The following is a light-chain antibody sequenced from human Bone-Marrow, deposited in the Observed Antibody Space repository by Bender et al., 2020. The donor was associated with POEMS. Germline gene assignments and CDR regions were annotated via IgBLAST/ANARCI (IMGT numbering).Light chain of an antibody. Sequence: SYVLTQPPSVSVAPGKTATITCGGINIGTKSVYWYQQKPGQAPLMVVYDESDRPSGIPERLSGSNSGNTATLTISRVEAGDEADYYCQVWESINDPVVFGGGTKLTVL. V-gene: IGLV3-21*03. CDR1: NIGTKS. J-gene: IGLJ2*01. CDR3: QVWESINDPVV. CDR2: DES.